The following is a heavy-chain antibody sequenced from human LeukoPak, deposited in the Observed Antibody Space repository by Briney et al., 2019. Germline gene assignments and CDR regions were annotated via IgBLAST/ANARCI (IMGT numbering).Heavy chain of an antibody. CDR1: GFTFSNYG. V-gene: IGHV3-23*01. CDR2: ITSGVGIT. CDR3: AKEGGDIVVVVAAFI. J-gene: IGHJ3*02. D-gene: IGHD2-15*01. Sequence: GGSLRLSCAASGFTFSNYGMNWVRQAPGKGLEWVSIITSGVGITYYADSVKGRFTISRDNSKNTLYLQMNSLRADDTAVYYCAKEGGDIVVVVAAFIWGQGTMVTVSS.